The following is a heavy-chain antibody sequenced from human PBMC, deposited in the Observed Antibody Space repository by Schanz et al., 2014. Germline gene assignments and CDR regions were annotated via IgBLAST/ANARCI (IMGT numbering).Heavy chain of an antibody. CDR1: GFIFSDHY. J-gene: IGHJ3*01. CDR3: ARDGYTYAFDL. D-gene: IGHD5-12*01. Sequence: ELQLVESGGGLVQPGGSLRLSCVASGFIFSDHYMDWVRQAPGKGLEWVGRVRHKPHGYTTEYVASVKGRFTISRDDSVNSLYLRMDSLKTEDTAVYYCARDGYTYAFDLWGQGTMVTVS. V-gene: IGHV3-72*01. CDR2: VRHKPHGYTT.